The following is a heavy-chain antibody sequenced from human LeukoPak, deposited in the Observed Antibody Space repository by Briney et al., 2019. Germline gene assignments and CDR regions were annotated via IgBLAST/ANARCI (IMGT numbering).Heavy chain of an antibody. Sequence: SETLSLTCTVSGGSINISYWSWIWQPPGKGLEWIGYIYYRGSTNYNPSLKSRVTISVDTSKNQYSLKLSSVTAADTAVYYCARSGVFTGYDAFDIWGQGTRVTVSS. V-gene: IGHV4-59*08. CDR1: GGSINISY. CDR2: IYYRGST. J-gene: IGHJ3*02. CDR3: ARSGVFTGYDAFDI. D-gene: IGHD6-13*01.